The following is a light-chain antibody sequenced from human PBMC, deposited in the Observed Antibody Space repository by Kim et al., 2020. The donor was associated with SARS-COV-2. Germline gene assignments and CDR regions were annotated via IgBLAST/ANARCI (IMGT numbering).Light chain of an antibody. CDR2: GAS. CDR3: QHYNNWPPWT. J-gene: IGKJ1*01. Sequence: EIVMTQSPATLSVSPGERATLSCRASQSVYTNLAWYQQKPGQAPRLLIYGASTRATGIPARFSGSGSGTEFTLTISSLQSEDFAVYYCQHYNNWPPWTFGQGTKVDIK. V-gene: IGKV3-15*01. CDR1: QSVYTN.